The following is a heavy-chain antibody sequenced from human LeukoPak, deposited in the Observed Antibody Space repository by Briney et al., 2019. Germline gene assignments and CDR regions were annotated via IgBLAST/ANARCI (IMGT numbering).Heavy chain of an antibody. V-gene: IGHV4-34*01. Sequence: PSETLSLTCAVYGGSFSGYYWSWIRQPPGKGLEWIGEINHSGSTNYNPSLKSRVTISVDTSKNQFSLKLSSVTAADTAVYYCARLVPRPNAKFDYWGQGTLVTVSS. CDR1: GGSFSGYY. CDR2: INHSGST. CDR3: ARLVPRPNAKFDY. D-gene: IGHD2-2*01. J-gene: IGHJ4*02.